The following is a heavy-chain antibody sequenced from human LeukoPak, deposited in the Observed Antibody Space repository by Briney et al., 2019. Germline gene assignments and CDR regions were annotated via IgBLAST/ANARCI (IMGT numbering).Heavy chain of an antibody. Sequence: GGSLRLSCVGSGFTFNSYSMNWVRQAPGKGLEWVSYISSSGSTIYYADSLKGRFTISRDNAENSLYLQINSLRAEDTAVYYCARAPFINYYGPGSYYDYWGQGTLVTVSS. D-gene: IGHD3-10*01. CDR3: ARAPFINYYGPGSYYDY. CDR1: GFTFNSYS. V-gene: IGHV3-48*01. CDR2: ISSSGSTI. J-gene: IGHJ4*02.